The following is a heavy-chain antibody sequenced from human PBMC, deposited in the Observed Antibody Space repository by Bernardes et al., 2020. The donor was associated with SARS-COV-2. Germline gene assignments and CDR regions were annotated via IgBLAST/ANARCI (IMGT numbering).Heavy chain of an antibody. D-gene: IGHD1-7*01. V-gene: IGHV1-8*01. Sequence: ASVKVSCKASGYTFTSYDINWVRQATGQGLEWMGWMNPNSSNTGYAQKFQGRVTMTRNTSISTAYMELSSLRSEDTAVYYCARGLGWYNWNYGINYWGQGTLVTVSS. J-gene: IGHJ4*02. CDR1: GYTFTSYD. CDR2: MNPNSSNT. CDR3: ARGLGWYNWNYGINY.